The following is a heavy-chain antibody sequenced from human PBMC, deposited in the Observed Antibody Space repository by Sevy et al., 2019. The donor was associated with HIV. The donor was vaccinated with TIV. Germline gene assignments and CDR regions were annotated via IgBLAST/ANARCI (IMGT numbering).Heavy chain of an antibody. CDR2: ISWDGSST. Sequence: GGSLRLSCEASGFTFDDYILHWVHQLPAKGLEWVSFISWDGSSTHYADSVQGRFTISRDNNKNSLYLQMNSLTTEDTALYYCALGTSSPSYFDHWGQGTLVTVSS. V-gene: IGHV3-43*01. J-gene: IGHJ4*02. CDR3: ALGTSSPSYFDH. CDR1: GFTFDDYI. D-gene: IGHD1-7*01.